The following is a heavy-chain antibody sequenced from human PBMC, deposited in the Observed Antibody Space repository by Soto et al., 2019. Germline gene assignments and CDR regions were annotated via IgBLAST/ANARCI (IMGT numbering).Heavy chain of an antibody. J-gene: IGHJ6*02. Sequence: SVKVSCKASGGTFSSYTISWVRQVPGQGLEWMGGIIPIFGTANYAQKFQGRVTITADESTSTAYMELSSLRSEDTAVYYCARGSVVVVAATPYYYYYYGMDVWGQGTTVTVSS. CDR3: ARGSVVVVAATPYYYYYYGMDV. CDR2: IIPIFGTA. D-gene: IGHD2-15*01. CDR1: GGTFSSYT. V-gene: IGHV1-69*13.